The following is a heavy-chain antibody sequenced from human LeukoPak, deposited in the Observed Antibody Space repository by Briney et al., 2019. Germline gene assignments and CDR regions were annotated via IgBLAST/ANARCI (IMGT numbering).Heavy chain of an antibody. CDR1: GFTFSESW. J-gene: IGHJ6*02. CDR3: ATYINWVAGDV. V-gene: IGHV3-7*01. Sequence: PGGSLRLSCAASGFTFSESWMTWVRQVPGLGLEWVAHINHEGGGIQYVDSVKGRFTISRDNAEGSVYLQMNSLRAEDTAIYHCATYINWVAGDVWGQGTTVIVSS. D-gene: IGHD1-1*01. CDR2: INHEGGGI.